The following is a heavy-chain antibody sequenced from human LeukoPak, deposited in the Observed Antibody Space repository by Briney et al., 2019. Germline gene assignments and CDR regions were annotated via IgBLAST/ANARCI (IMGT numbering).Heavy chain of an antibody. CDR2: TYYRSKWYN. CDR1: GDSVSSNSAA. J-gene: IGHJ4*02. Sequence: SQTLSLTCALSGDSVSSNSAAWNWIRQSPSRGLEWLVRTYYRSKWYNDYAVSVKSRITINPDTSKNQFSLQLNSVTPEDTAVYYCARDAPTTVVTPVCYFDYWGQGTLVTVSS. D-gene: IGHD4-23*01. V-gene: IGHV6-1*01. CDR3: ARDAPTTVVTPVCYFDY.